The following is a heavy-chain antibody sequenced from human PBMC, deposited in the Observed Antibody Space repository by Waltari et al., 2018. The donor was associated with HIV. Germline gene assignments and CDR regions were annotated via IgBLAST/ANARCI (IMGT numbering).Heavy chain of an antibody. V-gene: IGHV3-74*01. J-gene: IGHJ4*02. CDR2: ISSDGTTT. CDR3: TRDLARYNWNDIPLDY. Sequence: EVQLVESGGGLAQPRVSLRLSCAASGFTFSSSWMQVVRQAPGKGLVWVSRISSDGTTTSYADSVKGRFTISRDNAKNTLYLQMNSLRAEDTAVYYCTRDLARYNWNDIPLDYWGQGALVTVSS. CDR1: GFTFSSSW. D-gene: IGHD1-20*01.